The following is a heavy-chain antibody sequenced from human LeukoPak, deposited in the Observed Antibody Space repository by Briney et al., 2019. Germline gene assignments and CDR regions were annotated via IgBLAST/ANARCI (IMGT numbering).Heavy chain of an antibody. CDR2: ISAYNGNT. Sequence: GASEKVSCKASGYTFTSYGISWVRQAPGQGLEWMGWISAYNGNTNYAQKLQGRVTMTTDTPTSTAYMELRSLRSDDTAVYYCARGIDYNYYYYGMDVWGQGTTVTVSS. CDR1: GYTFTSYG. V-gene: IGHV1-18*01. CDR3: ARGIDYNYYYYGMDV. D-gene: IGHD4-11*01. J-gene: IGHJ6*02.